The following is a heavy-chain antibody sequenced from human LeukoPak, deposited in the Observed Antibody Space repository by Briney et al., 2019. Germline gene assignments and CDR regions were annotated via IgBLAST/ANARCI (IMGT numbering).Heavy chain of an antibody. V-gene: IGHV1-46*01. D-gene: IGHD3-22*01. Sequence: GASVKVSCKASGYTFTSYYMHWVRQAPGQGLEWMGIINPSGGSTSYAQKFQGRVTMTRDTSTSTVYMELSSLRPEDTAVYYCAREAYYDSSGYTAEYFQHWGQGTLVTVSS. CDR2: INPSGGST. CDR1: GYTFTSYY. CDR3: AREAYYDSSGYTAEYFQH. J-gene: IGHJ1*01.